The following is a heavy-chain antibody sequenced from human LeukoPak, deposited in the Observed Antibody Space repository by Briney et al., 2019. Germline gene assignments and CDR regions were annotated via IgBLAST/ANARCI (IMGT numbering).Heavy chain of an antibody. Sequence: PGGSLRLSCAASGFTFSSYSMNWVRQAPGKGLEWISYSSSNSATKYYADSVRGRFTISRDNAKNSLYLQMNSLRAEDTAVYYCASGGDYGDYFGAFDIWGQGTMVTVSS. CDR1: GFTFSSYS. CDR3: ASGGDYGDYFGAFDI. CDR2: SSSNSATK. V-gene: IGHV3-48*04. J-gene: IGHJ3*02. D-gene: IGHD4-17*01.